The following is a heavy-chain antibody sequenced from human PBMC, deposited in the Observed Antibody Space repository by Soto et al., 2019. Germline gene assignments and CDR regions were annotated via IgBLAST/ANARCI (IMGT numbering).Heavy chain of an antibody. CDR3: ARGSNAVLDY. CDR1: GYTFRAYS. Sequence: QVQVVQSGAEVNKPGASVQVSCKASGYTFRAYSMNWVRQAPGQRLEWMGWINGVNGNTEYSQTFQGRVTITRDTYASIAYMEPSTLRPEATAVYYCARGSNAVLDYWGQGTVVTVSS. CDR2: INGVNGNT. D-gene: IGHD4-4*01. J-gene: IGHJ4*02. V-gene: IGHV1-3*01.